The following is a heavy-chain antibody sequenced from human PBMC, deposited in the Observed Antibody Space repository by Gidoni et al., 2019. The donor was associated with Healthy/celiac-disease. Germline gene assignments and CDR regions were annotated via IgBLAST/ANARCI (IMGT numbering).Heavy chain of an antibody. D-gene: IGHD6-19*01. J-gene: IGHJ6*02. V-gene: IGHV3-13*01. CDR2: IGTAGDT. CDR3: ARVFVPQRGAVAGGKYYYGMDV. Sequence: EVQLVESGGGLVQPGGSLRLSCAASGFTFSSYDMHWVRQATGKGLEWVSAIGTAGDTYYPGSVKGRFTISRENAKNSLYLQMNSLRAGDTAVYYCARVFVPQRGAVAGGKYYYGMDVWGQGTTVTVSS. CDR1: GFTFSSYD.